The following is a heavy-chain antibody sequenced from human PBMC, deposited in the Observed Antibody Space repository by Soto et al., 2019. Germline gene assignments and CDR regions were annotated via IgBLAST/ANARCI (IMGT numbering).Heavy chain of an antibody. CDR3: ATGWFGEFVYYFDY. CDR2: ISAYKGHT. CDR1: GYTFTSYG. Sequence: QVQLVQSGAEVKKPGASVKVSCKASGYTFTSYGVSWVRQAPGQGLEWMGWISAYKGHTNYAQKLQGRVTMTTDTSTSTAYMELRSLRSDDTAVYYCATGWFGEFVYYFDYWGQGTLVTVSS. J-gene: IGHJ4*02. V-gene: IGHV1-18*01. D-gene: IGHD3-10*01.